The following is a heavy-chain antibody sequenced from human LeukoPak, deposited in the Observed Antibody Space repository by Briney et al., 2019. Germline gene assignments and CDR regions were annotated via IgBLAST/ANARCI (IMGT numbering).Heavy chain of an antibody. V-gene: IGHV3-66*01. CDR1: EFIVSTNY. Sequence: PGGSLRLSCAASEFIVSTNYMSWVRQPPRKGLEWVSVMYSGGSTFYSDSVKGRFSISRDTSQNTFYLQMNSLRAEDTAVYYCARYSFQYTNSPLRHDAFDVWGQGMMVVVSS. J-gene: IGHJ3*01. CDR3: ARYSFQYTNSPLRHDAFDV. D-gene: IGHD2/OR15-2a*01. CDR2: MYSGGST.